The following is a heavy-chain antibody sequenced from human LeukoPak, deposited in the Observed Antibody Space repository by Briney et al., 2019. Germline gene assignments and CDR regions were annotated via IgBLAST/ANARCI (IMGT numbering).Heavy chain of an antibody. J-gene: IGHJ3*02. D-gene: IGHD5-18*01. Sequence: GGSLRLSCAASGFTFSNYWMSWVRQAPGKGLEWVAVISYDGSSKYYADSVKGRFTISRDNSKNTLYLQMNSLRAEDTAVYYCARARSSYGYGDAFDIWGQGTMVTVSS. CDR1: GFTFSNYW. CDR2: ISYDGSSK. V-gene: IGHV3-30*03. CDR3: ARARSSYGYGDAFDI.